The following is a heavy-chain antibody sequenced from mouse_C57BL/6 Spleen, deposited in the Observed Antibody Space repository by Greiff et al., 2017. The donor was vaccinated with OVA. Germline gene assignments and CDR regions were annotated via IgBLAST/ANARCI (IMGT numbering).Heavy chain of an antibody. Sequence: EVHLVESGEGLVKPGGSLKLSCAASGFTFSSYAMSWVRQTPEKRLEWVAYISSGGDYIYYADTVKGRFTISRDNARNTLYLQMSSLKSEDTDMYYCTRVNCGNPAWFDYWGQGTLVTVSA. V-gene: IGHV5-9-1*02. CDR3: TRVNCGNPAWFDY. J-gene: IGHJ3*01. CDR2: ISSGGDYI. D-gene: IGHD2-1*01. CDR1: GFTFSSYA.